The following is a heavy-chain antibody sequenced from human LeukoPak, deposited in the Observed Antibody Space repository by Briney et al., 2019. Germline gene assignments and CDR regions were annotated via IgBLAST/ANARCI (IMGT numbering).Heavy chain of an antibody. J-gene: IGHJ5*02. Sequence: SETLSHTCTVSGGSISSYYWSWIRQPPGKGLEWIGYIYYSGSTNYNPSLKSRVTISVDTSKNQFSLKLSSVTAADTAVYYCARLKCSGGSCYSEKWFDPWGQGTLVTVSS. CDR3: ARLKCSGGSCYSEKWFDP. CDR1: GGSISSYY. D-gene: IGHD2-15*01. V-gene: IGHV4-59*08. CDR2: IYYSGST.